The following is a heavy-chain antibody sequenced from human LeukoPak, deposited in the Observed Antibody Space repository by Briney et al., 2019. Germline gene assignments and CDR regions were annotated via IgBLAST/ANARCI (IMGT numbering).Heavy chain of an antibody. CDR1: GGSISSSTYY. CDR3: AGPPVEAVAS. Sequence: PSETLSLTCTVSGGSISSSTYYWGWIRQPPGKGLEWIGNIYYSGSTYSNPSLKSRVTISVDTSKNQFSLKLSSVTAADTAVYYCAGPPVEAVASWGQGTLVTVSS. D-gene: IGHD6-19*01. J-gene: IGHJ5*02. CDR2: IYYSGST. V-gene: IGHV4-39*01.